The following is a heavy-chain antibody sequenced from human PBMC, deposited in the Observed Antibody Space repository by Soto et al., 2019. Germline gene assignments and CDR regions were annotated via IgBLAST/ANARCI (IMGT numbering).Heavy chain of an antibody. J-gene: IGHJ4*02. CDR2: IYPGDSDT. CDR1: GYSFTSYW. CDR3: AREADYYGSGSYYSLPPDY. V-gene: IGHV5-51*01. D-gene: IGHD3-10*01. Sequence: PGESLKISCKGSGYSFTSYWIGWVRQMPGKGLGWMGIIYPGDSDTRYGPSFQGQVTISADKSISTAYLQWSSLKASDTAMYYCAREADYYGSGSYYSLPPDYWGQGTLVTVSS.